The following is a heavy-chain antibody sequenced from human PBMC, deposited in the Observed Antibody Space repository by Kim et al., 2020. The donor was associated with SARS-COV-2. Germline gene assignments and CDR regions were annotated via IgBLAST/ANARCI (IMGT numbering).Heavy chain of an antibody. V-gene: IGHV1-69*06. D-gene: IGHD2-2*01. CDR1: GDTFSNYA. J-gene: IGHJ5*02. CDR3: AIGYAYSSNWFSN. CDR2: IIPMYGTT. Sequence: SVKVSCKTSGDTFSNYAINWVRLAPGQGLEWVGQIIPMYGTTHHAQKFQGRVTITADKSTSTAYMKLSSLISEDTAIYFCAIGYAYSSNWFSNWGQGKLVTISS.